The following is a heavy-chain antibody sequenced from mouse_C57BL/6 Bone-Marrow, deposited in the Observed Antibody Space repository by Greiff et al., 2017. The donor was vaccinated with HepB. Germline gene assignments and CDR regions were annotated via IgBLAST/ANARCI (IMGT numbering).Heavy chain of an antibody. CDR1: GFTFSSYA. Sequence: EVMLVESGGGLVKPGGSLKLSCAASGFTFSSYAMSWVRQTPEKRLEWVATISDGGSYTYYPDNVKGRFTISRDNAKNNLYLQMSHLKSEDTAMYYCARADHYYGSWFAYWGQGTLVTVSA. J-gene: IGHJ3*01. CDR3: ARADHYYGSWFAY. D-gene: IGHD1-2*01. CDR2: ISDGGSYT. V-gene: IGHV5-4*03.